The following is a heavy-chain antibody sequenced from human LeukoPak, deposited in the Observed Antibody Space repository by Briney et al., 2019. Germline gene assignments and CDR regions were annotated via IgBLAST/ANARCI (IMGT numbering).Heavy chain of an antibody. Sequence: SVKVSCKASGGTFSSYAISWVRQAPGQGLEWMGGIIPIFGTANYAQKFQGRVTITADKSTSTAYMELSSLRSEDTAVYYCARDDPHCSSTSCYRGTYYYYYMDVWGKGTTVTVSS. V-gene: IGHV1-69*06. CDR2: IIPIFGTA. CDR1: GGTFSSYA. D-gene: IGHD2-2*02. J-gene: IGHJ6*03. CDR3: ARDDPHCSSTSCYRGTYYYYYMDV.